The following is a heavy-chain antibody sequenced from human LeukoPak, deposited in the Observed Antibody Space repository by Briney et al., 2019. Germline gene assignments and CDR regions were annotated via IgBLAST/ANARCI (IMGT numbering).Heavy chain of an antibody. D-gene: IGHD6-13*01. CDR1: GGSISSNY. Sequence: SETLFLTCTVSGGSISSNYWSWIRQPPGKGLEWIGYMYYSGSSNYNPSLKSRVSISVDTSKKQFSLKLSSVTAADTAVYYCATALFGSSWYFDLWGRGTLVTVSS. V-gene: IGHV4-59*01. CDR3: ATALFGSSWYFDL. J-gene: IGHJ2*01. CDR2: MYYSGSS.